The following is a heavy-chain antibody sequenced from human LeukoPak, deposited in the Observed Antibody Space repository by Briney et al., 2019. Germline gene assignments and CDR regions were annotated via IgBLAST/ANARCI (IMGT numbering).Heavy chain of an antibody. CDR1: GFTFSSYG. CDR3: AKDAWTAAAGTFDY. Sequence: GGSLRLSCTASGFTFSSYGIHWVRQAPGKGLEWVAFIRYDGSNKYYADSVKGRFTISRDNSKNTLYLQMNSLRAEDTAVYYCAKDAWTAAAGTFDYWGQGTLDTVSS. V-gene: IGHV3-30*02. D-gene: IGHD6-13*01. CDR2: IRYDGSNK. J-gene: IGHJ4*02.